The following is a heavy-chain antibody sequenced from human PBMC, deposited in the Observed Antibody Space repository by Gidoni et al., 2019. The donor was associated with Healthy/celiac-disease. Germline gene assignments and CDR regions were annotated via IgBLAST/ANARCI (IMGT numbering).Heavy chain of an antibody. J-gene: IGHJ4*02. D-gene: IGHD2-21*02. CDR1: GSTFSSYS. Sequence: EVQLVESGGGLVKPGGSLRLSCAASGSTFSSYSMNWVRQAPGKGLEWVSSISSSSNYIYYADSVKGRFTISRDNAKNSLYLQMNSLRAEDTAVYYCARDFIQYCGGDCFSDYWGQGTLVTVSS. CDR3: ARDFIQYCGGDCFSDY. CDR2: ISSSSNYI. V-gene: IGHV3-21*01.